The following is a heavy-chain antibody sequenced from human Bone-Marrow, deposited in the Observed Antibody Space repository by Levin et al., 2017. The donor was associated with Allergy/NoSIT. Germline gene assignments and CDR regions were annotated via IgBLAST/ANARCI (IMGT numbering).Heavy chain of an antibody. D-gene: IGHD7-27*01. V-gene: IGHV1-69*04. Sequence: SVKVSCKPSGGTFGSYAIGWVRLAPGQGLEWLGRIVPMLGVANSAQKLRGRVTITADKSTDTAYLELSSLRSDDTAVYYCARGARGTWGTFDIWGQGTMVTVSS. CDR3: ARGARGTWGTFDI. J-gene: IGHJ3*02. CDR2: IVPMLGVA. CDR1: GGTFGSYA.